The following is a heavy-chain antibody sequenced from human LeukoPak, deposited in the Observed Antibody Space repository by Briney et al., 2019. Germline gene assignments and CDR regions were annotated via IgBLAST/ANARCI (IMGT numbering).Heavy chain of an antibody. Sequence: SETLSLTCSVSSGSIDNEHWCWVRQPPGKGLEWIGHTLYGGSNKFNPSLKSRVIISVDRSKNQFSLTLISVTAADTAVYYCVSLLFGGAGRGNWGQGSLVTVSS. J-gene: IGHJ4*02. CDR1: SGSIDNEH. V-gene: IGHV4-59*12. CDR2: TLYGGSN. CDR3: VSLLFGGAGRGN. D-gene: IGHD3-3*01.